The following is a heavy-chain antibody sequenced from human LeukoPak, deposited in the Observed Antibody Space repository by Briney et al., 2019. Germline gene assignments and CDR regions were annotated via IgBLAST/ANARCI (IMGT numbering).Heavy chain of an antibody. CDR3: TRHEYSSGWYGNDY. D-gene: IGHD6-19*01. CDR2: IRSKANSYAT. CDR1: GFTFRNYG. Sequence: GRSLRLSCAASGFTFRNYGMHWVRQASGKGLEWVGRIRSKANSYATAYAASVKGRFTISRDDSKNTAYLQMNSLKTEDTAVYYCTRHEYSSGWYGNDYWGQGALVTVSS. V-gene: IGHV3-73*01. J-gene: IGHJ4*02.